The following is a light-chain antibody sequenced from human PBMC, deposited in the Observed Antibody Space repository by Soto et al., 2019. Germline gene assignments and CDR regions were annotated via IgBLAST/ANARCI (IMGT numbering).Light chain of an antibody. CDR3: QEYNSWRGEWT. CDR2: DAS. Sequence: AIRMTQSPSSLSASTGDRVTITCGASQAINNYLVWFQQKPGKAPKLLXXDASTLESGVPSRFSGSGSRTEFTLTISSLQPDDFATYYCQEYNSWRGEWTFGQGTKVDIK. CDR1: QAINNY. V-gene: IGKV1-8*01. J-gene: IGKJ1*01.